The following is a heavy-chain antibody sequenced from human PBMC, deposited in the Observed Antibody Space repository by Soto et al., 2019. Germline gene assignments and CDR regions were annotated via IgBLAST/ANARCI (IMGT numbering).Heavy chain of an antibody. J-gene: IGHJ3*01. Sequence: SEPVSLTCAVSGFFISSGNYWGWVRKPPGKGLEWIGSIFHGGNTYYNPSLKSRVTISVDMSKNQFSLKLNSVTAADTAVYYCARARWYDAFDVWGQGTVVTVSS. D-gene: IGHD2-15*01. CDR2: IFHGGNT. CDR1: GFFISSGNY. V-gene: IGHV4-38-2*01. CDR3: ARARWYDAFDV.